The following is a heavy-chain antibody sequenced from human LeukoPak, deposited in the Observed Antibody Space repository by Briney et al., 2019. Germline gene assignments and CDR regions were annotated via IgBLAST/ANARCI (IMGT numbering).Heavy chain of an antibody. CDR2: IKQDGSEK. D-gene: IGHD3-16*01. Sequence: GGSLRLSCAASGFTFSSYWMSWVRQAPGKGLEWVANIKQDGSEKYYVDSVKGRFTISRDNAKNSLYLQMNSLRAKDTAVYYCARDRRPRGGYFDYWGQGTLVTVSS. CDR1: GFTFSSYW. V-gene: IGHV3-7*01. CDR3: ARDRRPRGGYFDY. J-gene: IGHJ4*02.